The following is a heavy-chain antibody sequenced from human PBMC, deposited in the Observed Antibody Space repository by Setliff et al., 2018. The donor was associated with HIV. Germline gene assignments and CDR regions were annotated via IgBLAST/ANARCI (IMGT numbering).Heavy chain of an antibody. Sequence: SGPTLVNPTQTLTLTCTFSGFSLSTSGMCVSWIRQPAGKGLEWIGRIYTTGSTNYNPSLKSRVTISVDTSKNQFSLKLTSVTAADTAVHYCARDTVLGRGMGATAFDIWGQGTKVTVSS. CDR2: IYTTGST. J-gene: IGHJ3*02. D-gene: IGHD1-26*01. V-gene: IGHV4-61*02. CDR1: GFSLSTSGM. CDR3: ARDTVLGRGMGATAFDI.